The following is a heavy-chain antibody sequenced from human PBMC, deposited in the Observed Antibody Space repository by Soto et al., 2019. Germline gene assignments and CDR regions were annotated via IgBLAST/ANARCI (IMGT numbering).Heavy chain of an antibody. D-gene: IGHD6-13*01. CDR2: IYWDDDK. J-gene: IGHJ6*03. Sequence: QITLKESGPTLVKPTQTLTLTCTFSGFSLSTSGVGVGWIRQPPGKALEWLALIYWDDDKRYSPSLKSRLTITKATSKNQVVLTMTNMDPVDTATYYCAHSRGLSGSWQTYYYYMDVWGKGTTVTVSS. V-gene: IGHV2-5*02. CDR3: AHSRGLSGSWQTYYYYMDV. CDR1: GFSLSTSGVG.